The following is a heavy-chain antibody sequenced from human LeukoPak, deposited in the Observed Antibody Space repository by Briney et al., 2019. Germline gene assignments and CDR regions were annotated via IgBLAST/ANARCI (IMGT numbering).Heavy chain of an antibody. CDR2: IWYDGSNK. CDR1: GFTFSTYT. Sequence: GGSLRLSCAASGFTFSTYTMYWVRHPPGKGLEWVAVIWYDGSNKYYADSVKGRFTISRDNSKNTLYLQMNSLRAEDTAVYYCARDYEPRIVGATMYYYGMDVWGQGTTVTVSS. CDR3: ARDYEPRIVGATMYYYGMDV. J-gene: IGHJ6*02. D-gene: IGHD1-26*01. V-gene: IGHV3-33*08.